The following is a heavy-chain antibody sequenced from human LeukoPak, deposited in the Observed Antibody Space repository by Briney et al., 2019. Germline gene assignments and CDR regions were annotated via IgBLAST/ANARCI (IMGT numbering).Heavy chain of an antibody. D-gene: IGHD3-22*01. Sequence: GRSLRLSCAASGFTFSSYAMHWVRQAPGKGLEWVAVISYDGSNKYYADSVKGRFTISRDNSKNTLYLQMNSLRAEDTAVYYCARDPGLTMIVVVIGYYFDYWGQGTLVTVSS. CDR3: ARDPGLTMIVVVIGYYFDY. CDR2: ISYDGSNK. CDR1: GFTFSSYA. V-gene: IGHV3-30*04. J-gene: IGHJ4*02.